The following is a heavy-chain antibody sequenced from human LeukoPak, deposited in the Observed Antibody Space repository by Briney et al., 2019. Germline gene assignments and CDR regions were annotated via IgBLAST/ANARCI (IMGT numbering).Heavy chain of an antibody. V-gene: IGHV4-59*08. CDR3: ARQPLDYGDYHPFDY. CDR2: IYYSGST. D-gene: IGHD4-17*01. J-gene: IGHJ4*02. CDR1: GYSISSHY. Sequence: SETLSLTCSVSGYSISSHYCWGWIRQPPGKGLEWIGYIYYSGSTNYNPSLKSRVTISVDTSKYQFSPKLSSVTAADTAVYYCARQPLDYGDYHPFDYWGQGTLVTVSS.